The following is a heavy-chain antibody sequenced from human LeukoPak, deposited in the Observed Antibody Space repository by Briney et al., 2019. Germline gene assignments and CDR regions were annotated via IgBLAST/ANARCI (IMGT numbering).Heavy chain of an antibody. J-gene: IGHJ6*02. V-gene: IGHV3-21*06. CDR1: GFTFSSYS. D-gene: IGHD2-21*02. CDR3: ARDRGVTLFYYGMDV. Sequence: PGGSLRLSCAASGFTFSSYSMNWVRQAPGKGLEWVSSISPPSTYIYYADSVKGRFTISRDNAKNSLYLQMNSLRAEDTAVYYCARDRGVTLFYYGMDVWGQGTTVTVSS. CDR2: ISPPSTYI.